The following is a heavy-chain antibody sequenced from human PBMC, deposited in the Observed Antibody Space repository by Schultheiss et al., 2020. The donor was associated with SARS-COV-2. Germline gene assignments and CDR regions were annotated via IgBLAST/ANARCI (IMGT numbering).Heavy chain of an antibody. CDR1: GGSISSYY. D-gene: IGHD2-2*01. Sequence: SETLSLTCTVSGGSISSYYWSWIRQPPGKGLEWIGYIYYSGSTYYNPSLKSRVTISVDTSKNQFSLKLSSVTAADTAVYYCAREVYQPGGAWYYYYGMDVWGQGTTVTVSS. V-gene: IGHV4-59*12. CDR2: IYYSGST. CDR3: AREVYQPGGAWYYYYGMDV. J-gene: IGHJ6*02.